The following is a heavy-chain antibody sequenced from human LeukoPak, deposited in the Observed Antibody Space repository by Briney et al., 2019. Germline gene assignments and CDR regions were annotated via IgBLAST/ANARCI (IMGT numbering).Heavy chain of an antibody. Sequence: SSETLSLTCTVSGASFSSYSWSWIRQPPGKGLEWIGSINYSGSTYYNPSLKSRVTISVDTSKNQLSLRLSSVTAADTAVYYCARELVGATGTAYDYWGQGTLVTVSS. D-gene: IGHD1-26*01. J-gene: IGHJ4*02. CDR1: GASFSSYS. V-gene: IGHV4-59*12. CDR2: INYSGST. CDR3: ARELVGATGTAYDY.